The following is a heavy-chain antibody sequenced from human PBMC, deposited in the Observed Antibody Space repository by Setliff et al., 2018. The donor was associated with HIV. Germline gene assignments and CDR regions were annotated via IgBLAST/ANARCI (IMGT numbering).Heavy chain of an antibody. D-gene: IGHD3-16*01. CDR1: GFTFSTYW. V-gene: IGHV3-7*01. J-gene: IGHJ4*02. CDR3: ARDRFRGGVGTGLAEY. Sequence: PGGSLRLSCAASGFTFSTYWMSWVRQAPGKGLEWVANIKQDGGSTNYADSVKGRFTISRDNAKNTLYLQMNGLSAEDTAVYYCARDRFRGGVGTGLAEYWGQGTVVTVSS. CDR2: IKQDGGST.